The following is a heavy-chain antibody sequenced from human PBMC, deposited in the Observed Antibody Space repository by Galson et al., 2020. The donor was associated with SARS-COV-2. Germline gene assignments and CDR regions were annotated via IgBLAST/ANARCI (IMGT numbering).Heavy chain of an antibody. CDR3: SRDPAPLYGDNYYYGMDV. CDR1: DVSMTSYY. Sequence: ETSETLSLTCIASDVSMTSYYWSWIRQPPGKGLEWIGYISYSGSTNYNPSLRSRVTIFVDLSKNQFSLKLSSVTAADTAVYYCSRDPAPLYGDNYYYGMDVWGRGTTVTVSS. CDR2: ISYSGST. V-gene: IGHV4-59*01. D-gene: IGHD4-17*01. J-gene: IGHJ6*02.